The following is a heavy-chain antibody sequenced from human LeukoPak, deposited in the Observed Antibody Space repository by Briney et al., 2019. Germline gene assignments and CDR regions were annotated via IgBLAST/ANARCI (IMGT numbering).Heavy chain of an antibody. Sequence: GGSLRLSCAASGFTFSSYSMNWVRQAPGKGLEWVSSISSSSSYIYYADSVKGRFTISRDNAKNSLYLQMNSLRAEDTAVYYCARAAGSSIVVVVAARYYMDVWGKGTTVTVSS. CDR3: ARAAGSSIVVVVAARYYMDV. D-gene: IGHD2-15*01. V-gene: IGHV3-21*01. CDR1: GFTFSSYS. CDR2: ISSSSSYI. J-gene: IGHJ6*03.